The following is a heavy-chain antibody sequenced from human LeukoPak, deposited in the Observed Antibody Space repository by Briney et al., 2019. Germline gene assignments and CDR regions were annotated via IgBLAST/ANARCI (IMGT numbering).Heavy chain of an antibody. V-gene: IGHV4-30-2*01. D-gene: IGHD3-10*01. CDR2: IYHTGST. CDR1: GASISRATYS. Sequence: PSQTLSLTCAVSGASISRATYSWSSIRQPPGRGLEWIGYIYHTGSTTYNPSLKSRVTISLDRSKNQFSLTVNSVTAADTAVYYCCGDYGSGSYRFDYWGPGTLVTVSS. CDR3: CGDYGSGSYRFDY. J-gene: IGHJ4*02.